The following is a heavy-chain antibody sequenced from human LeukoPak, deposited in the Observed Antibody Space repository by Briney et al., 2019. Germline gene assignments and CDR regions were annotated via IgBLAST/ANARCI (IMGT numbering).Heavy chain of an antibody. V-gene: IGHV1-69*05. Sequence: SVKVSCKASGGTFSSYAISWVRQAPGQGLEWMGEIIPIFGTANYAQKFQGRVTITTDESTSTAYMELSSLRSEDTAVYYCARGGYSSAYDAFDIWGQGTMVTVSS. J-gene: IGHJ3*02. D-gene: IGHD6-25*01. CDR1: GGTFSSYA. CDR3: ARGGYSSAYDAFDI. CDR2: IIPIFGTA.